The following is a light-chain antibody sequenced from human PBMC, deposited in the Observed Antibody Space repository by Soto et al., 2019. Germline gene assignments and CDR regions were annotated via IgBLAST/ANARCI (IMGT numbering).Light chain of an antibody. CDR3: RSYTSSSTLE. V-gene: IGLV2-14*01. CDR1: SSDVGRYNY. CDR2: EVN. J-gene: IGLJ3*02. Sequence: QSALTQPASVSGSPGQSITISCTGTSSDVGRYNYLAWYQQHPGKAPKLMIYEVNNRPSGVSNRFSGSKSGNTASLTISGLQAEDEADYYCRSYTSSSTLEFGGGTKLTVL.